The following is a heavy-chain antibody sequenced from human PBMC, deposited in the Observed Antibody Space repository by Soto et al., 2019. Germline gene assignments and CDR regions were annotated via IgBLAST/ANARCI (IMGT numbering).Heavy chain of an antibody. D-gene: IGHD2-2*01. Sequence: GSGPTLVNPTQTLTLTCTLSGFSLSTSGMCVSWIRQPPGKALEWLARIDWDDDKYYSASLKTRLTISKDTSKNQVVLTMTNMDPVDTATYYCARMPIVVVPAAMDYYYYYYMDVWGKGTTVTVSS. CDR1: GFSLSTSGMC. J-gene: IGHJ6*03. V-gene: IGHV2-70*11. CDR3: ARMPIVVVPAAMDYYYYYYMDV. CDR2: IDWDDDK.